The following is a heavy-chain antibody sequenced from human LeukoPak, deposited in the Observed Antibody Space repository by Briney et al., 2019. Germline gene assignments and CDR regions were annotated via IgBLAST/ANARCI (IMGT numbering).Heavy chain of an antibody. CDR1: GYTFTCYG. V-gene: IGHV1-18*01. Sequence: ASVKVSCKASGYTFTCYGISWVRQAPGQGLEWMGWISAYNGNTNYAQKLQGRVTMTTDTSTSTAYMELRSLRSDDTAVYYCARKGYCSSTSCLPHYYYGMDVWGQGTTVTVSS. D-gene: IGHD2-2*01. CDR2: ISAYNGNT. J-gene: IGHJ6*02. CDR3: ARKGYCSSTSCLPHYYYGMDV.